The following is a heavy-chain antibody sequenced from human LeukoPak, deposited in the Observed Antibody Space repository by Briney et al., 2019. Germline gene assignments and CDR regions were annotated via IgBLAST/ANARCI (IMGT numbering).Heavy chain of an antibody. Sequence: GGSLRLSCAASGFTFSSYSMNWVRQAPGKGLEWVSYISSSSTNIYYADSVKGRFTISRDNAKNSLCLQMNGLRSDDTAVYYCTRENYVPDSWGQGTLVTVSS. V-gene: IGHV3-48*01. CDR3: TRENYVPDS. J-gene: IGHJ5*02. D-gene: IGHD3-10*02. CDR1: GFTFSSYS. CDR2: ISSSSTNI.